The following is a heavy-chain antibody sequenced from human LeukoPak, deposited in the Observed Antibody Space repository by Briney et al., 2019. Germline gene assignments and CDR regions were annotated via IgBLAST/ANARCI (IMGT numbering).Heavy chain of an antibody. CDR1: GFTFSSYA. J-gene: IGHJ5*02. D-gene: IGHD5-24*01. Sequence: PGGSLRLSCAASGFTFSSYARSWFRQPPGKGREWFSPISGNGGRTYYADSVKGRFTISRDNSRNTLFLQMNSLRAEDTAVYYCAKVAQMDTILGKFDNWGQGTLVTVSS. CDR2: ISGNGGRT. CDR3: AKVAQMDTILGKFDN. V-gene: IGHV3-23*01.